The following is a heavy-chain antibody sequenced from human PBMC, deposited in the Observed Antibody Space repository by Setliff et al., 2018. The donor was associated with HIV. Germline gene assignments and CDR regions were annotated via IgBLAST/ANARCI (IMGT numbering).Heavy chain of an antibody. CDR1: GGSISSPTYY. J-gene: IGHJ2*01. Sequence: SETLSLTCTVSGGSISSPTYYWGWIRQPPGEGLEWIGTFYSSRSTYYNPSLRSRVTLSVDTSKNQFSLRLSSVTAVDTAVYFCARRAQDSWNLDLWGRGTLVTVSS. CDR3: ARRAQDSWNLDL. V-gene: IGHV4-39*01. CDR2: FYSSRST.